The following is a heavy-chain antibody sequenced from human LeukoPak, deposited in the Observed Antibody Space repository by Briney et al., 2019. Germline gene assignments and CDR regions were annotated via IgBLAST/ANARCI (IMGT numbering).Heavy chain of an antibody. D-gene: IGHD4-11*01. J-gene: IGHJ4*02. CDR2: IYYSGST. CDR1: GGSISSSSYY. Sequence: SETLSLTCTVSGGSISSSSYYWGWIRQPPGKGLEWIGSIYYSGSTYYNPSLKSRVTISVDTSKNQFSLKLSSVTAADTAVYFCARFYSQFSAFDYWGQGILVTVSS. V-gene: IGHV4-39*07. CDR3: ARFYSQFSAFDY.